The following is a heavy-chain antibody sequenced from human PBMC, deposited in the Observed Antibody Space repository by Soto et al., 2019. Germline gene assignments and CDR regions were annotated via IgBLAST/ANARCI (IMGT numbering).Heavy chain of an antibody. CDR2: ISGSGGGT. V-gene: IGHV3-23*01. CDR1: GFTFSSYA. CDR3: AKGSAGSRPYYFDY. D-gene: IGHD6-13*01. Sequence: GGSLRLSCAASGFTFSSYAMSWVRQSPGKGLEWEWVSAISGSGGGTYQADSVKGRFTVSRDNTKNTLYLQMNSLKAEDTAVYYCAKGSAGSRPYYFDYWGQGALVTVSS. J-gene: IGHJ4*02.